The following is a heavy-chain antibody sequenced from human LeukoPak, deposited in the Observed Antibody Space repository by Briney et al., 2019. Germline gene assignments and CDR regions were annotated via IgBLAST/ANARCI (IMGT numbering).Heavy chain of an antibody. D-gene: IGHD3-22*01. CDR3: ASLEGYYYDSSGLDY. V-gene: IGHV4-59*08. CDR1: GGSISSYY. Sequence: PSETLSLTCTVSGGSISSYYWSWIRQPPGKGLEWIGYIYDSGSTNYNPSLKSRVTISVDTSKNQFSLKLSSVTAADTAVYYCASLEGYYYDSSGLDYWGPGTLVTVSS. CDR2: IYDSGST. J-gene: IGHJ4*02.